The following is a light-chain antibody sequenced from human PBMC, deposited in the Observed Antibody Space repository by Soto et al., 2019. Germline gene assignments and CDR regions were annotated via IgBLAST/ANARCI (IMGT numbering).Light chain of an antibody. J-gene: IGKJ1*01. CDR3: MQALQTPWT. Sequence: DIVMTQSPLSLPVTPGEPASISCRSSQSLLHGNGYNYLDWYLQKPGQSPQLLIYLGSNRASEVPDRFSGSGSGTDFTLKISRVEAEDVGVYYCMQALQTPWTFGQGTKVEIK. V-gene: IGKV2-28*01. CDR1: QSLLHGNGYNY. CDR2: LGS.